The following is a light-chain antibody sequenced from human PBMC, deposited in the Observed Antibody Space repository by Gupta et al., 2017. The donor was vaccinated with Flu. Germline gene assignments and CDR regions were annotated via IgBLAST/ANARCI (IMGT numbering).Light chain of an antibody. Sequence: QSALTQPPSASGSPGQSVTISCTGTSSDVGGYNYVSWYQQHPGKAPNLMIYEVSKRPAGVPDRFSGSKSGNTASLTVSGLKEEEEADYYCSSDAGSNNFAFGGGTKLTVL. V-gene: IGLV2-8*01. CDR1: SSDVGGYNY. CDR2: EVS. CDR3: SSDAGSNNFA. J-gene: IGLJ3*02.